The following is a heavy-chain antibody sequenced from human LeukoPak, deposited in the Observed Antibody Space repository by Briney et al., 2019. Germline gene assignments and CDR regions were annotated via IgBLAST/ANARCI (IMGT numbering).Heavy chain of an antibody. Sequence: SETLSLTCAVYGGSFSGYYWSWIRQPPGKGLEWIGEINHSGSTNYNPSLKSRVTISVDTSKNQFSLKLSSVTAADTAVYYCARGGRAIAAARGAFDIWGQGTMVTVSS. CDR2: INHSGST. J-gene: IGHJ3*02. CDR3: ARGGRAIAAARGAFDI. V-gene: IGHV4-34*01. D-gene: IGHD6-13*01. CDR1: GGSFSGYY.